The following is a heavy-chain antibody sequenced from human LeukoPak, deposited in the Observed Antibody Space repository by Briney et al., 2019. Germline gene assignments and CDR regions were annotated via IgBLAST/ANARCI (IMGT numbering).Heavy chain of an antibody. D-gene: IGHD3-10*01. CDR2: IYPGDSDT. V-gene: IGHV5-51*01. Sequence: GESLKISCKGSGYSFTCYWIGWVRQMPGKGLEWMGIIYPGDSDTRYSPSFQGQVTISADKSISTAYLQWSSLKASDTAMYYCARHRYGSGSYYSHFDYWGQGTLVTVSS. CDR1: GYSFTCYW. J-gene: IGHJ4*02. CDR3: ARHRYGSGSYYSHFDY.